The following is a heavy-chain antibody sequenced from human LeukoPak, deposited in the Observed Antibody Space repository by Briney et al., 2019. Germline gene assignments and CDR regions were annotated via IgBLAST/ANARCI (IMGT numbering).Heavy chain of an antibody. CDR2: IYYSGST. D-gene: IGHD3-22*01. CDR3: AREVNYYDSSGYYYAYDY. J-gene: IGHJ4*02. V-gene: IGHV4-59*01. CDR1: GGSISSYY. Sequence: SETLSLTCTVSGGSISSYYWSWSRQPPGKGLEWIGYIYYSGSTNYNPSLKSRVTIYVDTSKNQFSLKLSSVTAADTAVYYCAREVNYYDSSGYYYAYDYWGQGTLVTVSS.